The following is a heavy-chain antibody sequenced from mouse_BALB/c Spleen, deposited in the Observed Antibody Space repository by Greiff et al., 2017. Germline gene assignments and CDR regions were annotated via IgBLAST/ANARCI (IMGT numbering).Heavy chain of an antibody. Sequence: EVQLQQSGPELVKPGASVKISCKASGYTFTDYNMHWVKQSHGKSLEWIGYIYPYNGGTGYNQKFKSKATLTVDNSSSTAYMELRSLTSEDSAVYYCARPGSSYWYFDVWGAGTTVTVSS. D-gene: IGHD1-1*01. CDR2: IYPYNGGT. CDR3: ARPGSSYWYFDV. V-gene: IGHV1S29*02. CDR1: GYTFTDYN. J-gene: IGHJ1*01.